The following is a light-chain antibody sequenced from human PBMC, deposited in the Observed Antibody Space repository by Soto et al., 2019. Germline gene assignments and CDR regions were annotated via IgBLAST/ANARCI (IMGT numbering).Light chain of an antibody. V-gene: IGKV1-39*01. CDR1: QSIRGY. CDR2: AAS. Sequence: DIQMTQSPSSLSASVGDRVTVTCRASQSIRGYLNWYQQKPGEAPKLLIYAASSLHSGVPSRFSGSGSGTDVTLTISSLQPEDCATYSCQQTYRTPLTFGGGTKVEIK. J-gene: IGKJ4*01. CDR3: QQTYRTPLT.